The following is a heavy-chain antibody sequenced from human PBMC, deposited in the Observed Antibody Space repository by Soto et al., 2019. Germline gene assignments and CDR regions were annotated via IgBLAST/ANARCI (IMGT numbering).Heavy chain of an antibody. Sequence: PSETLSLTWAVYGGSCSGYCWSWIRQPPGKGLEWIGEINHSGSTNYNPSLKSRVTISVDTSKNQFSLKLSSVTAADTAVYYCGRSSQLYYYYMDVWGKETTVTLSS. CDR1: GGSCSGYC. V-gene: IGHV4-34*01. CDR3: GRSSQLYYYYMDV. J-gene: IGHJ6*03. CDR2: INHSGST. D-gene: IGHD6-6*01.